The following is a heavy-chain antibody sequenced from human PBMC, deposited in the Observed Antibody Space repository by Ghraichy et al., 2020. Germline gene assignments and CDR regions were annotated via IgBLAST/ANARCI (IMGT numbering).Heavy chain of an antibody. Sequence: GESLNISCAASGFNFARHWMSWVRQVPGKGLEWVASIKSDGSDSFYVDSVKGRFTISRDNAENSVSLEMTSLRAEDTAVYYCARDPYGDYKYGGTDYWGRGALVSVSS. J-gene: IGHJ4*02. V-gene: IGHV3-7*01. D-gene: IGHD4-17*01. CDR3: ARDPYGDYKYGGTDY. CDR2: IKSDGSDS. CDR1: GFNFARHW.